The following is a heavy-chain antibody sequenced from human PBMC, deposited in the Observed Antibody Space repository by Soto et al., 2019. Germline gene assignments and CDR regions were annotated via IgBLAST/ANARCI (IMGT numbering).Heavy chain of an antibody. CDR3: ARGVIVVVPAAGSWFDP. V-gene: IGHV4-34*01. CDR2: INHSGST. J-gene: IGHJ5*02. CDR1: GGSFSGYY. D-gene: IGHD2-2*01. Sequence: PSETLSLTCAVYGGSFSGYYWSWIRQPPGKGLEWIGEINHSGSTNYNPSLKSRVTISVDTSKNQFSLKLSSVTAADTAVYYCARGVIVVVPAAGSWFDPWGQGTLVTVSS.